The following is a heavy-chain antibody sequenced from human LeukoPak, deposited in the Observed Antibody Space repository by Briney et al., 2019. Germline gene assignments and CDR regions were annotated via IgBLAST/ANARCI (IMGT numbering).Heavy chain of an antibody. CDR3: AKSLSGGYDHYDY. V-gene: IGHV3-23*01. D-gene: IGHD5-12*01. J-gene: IGHJ4*02. CDR1: GFTFSSYA. CDR2: ISGSGGST. Sequence: GGSLRLSCAASGFTFSSYAMSWVRQAPGKGLEWASAISGSGGSTYYADSVKGRFTISRDNSKNTLYLQMNSLRAEDTAVYYCAKSLSGGYDHYDYWGQGTLVTVSS.